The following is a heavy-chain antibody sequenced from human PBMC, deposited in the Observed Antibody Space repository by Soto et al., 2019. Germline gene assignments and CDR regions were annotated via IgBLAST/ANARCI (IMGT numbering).Heavy chain of an antibody. V-gene: IGHV3-7*01. CDR2: IKEDGSEK. CDR1: EFTFSSFW. D-gene: IGHD5-12*01. CDR3: AKDDGYGDY. Sequence: EVQLVESGGGLVQPGGSLRLSCAASEFTFSSFWMSWVRQAPGTGLEWVANIKEDGSEKYYADSVKGRFTISRDHAKKTLFLQMNNLRAEDTAVYYCAKDDGYGDYFGQGNLVTVSS. J-gene: IGHJ4*02.